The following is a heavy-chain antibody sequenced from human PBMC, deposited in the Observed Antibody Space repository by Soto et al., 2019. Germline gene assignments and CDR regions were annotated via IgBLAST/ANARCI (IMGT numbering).Heavy chain of an antibody. Sequence: SETLSLTCPVSGGSISSGDYYWSWIRQPPGKGLEWIGYIYYSGSTYYNPSLKSRVTISVDTSKNQFSLKLSSVTAADTAVYYCARELECYDSSGLNWFDPQGQRTLVTVSS. CDR1: GGSISSGDYY. V-gene: IGHV4-30-4*01. CDR2: IYYSGST. CDR3: ARELECYDSSGLNWFDP. J-gene: IGHJ5*02. D-gene: IGHD3-22*01.